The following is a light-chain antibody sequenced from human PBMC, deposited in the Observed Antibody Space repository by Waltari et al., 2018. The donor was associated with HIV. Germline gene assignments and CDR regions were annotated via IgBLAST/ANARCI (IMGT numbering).Light chain of an antibody. CDR1: QSVNRN. CDR2: GAS. CDR3: QHCNNWPPGGWT. Sequence: EIVMTQSPATLSVSPGERATLSCRASQSVNRNLAWYQQKPGQAPRLLIYGASTRATDIPARFSGSGSGTEFTLTISSLQSEDFAVYYCQHCNNWPPGGWTFGQGTKVEIK. V-gene: IGKV3-15*01. J-gene: IGKJ1*01.